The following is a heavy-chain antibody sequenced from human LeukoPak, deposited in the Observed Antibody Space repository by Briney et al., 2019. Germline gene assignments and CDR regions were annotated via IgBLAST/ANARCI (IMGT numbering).Heavy chain of an antibody. CDR1: GGSISSGYY. CDR2: MFHSGST. Sequence: SETLSLTCTVSGGSISSGYYWGWIRQPPGKGLEWIGSMFHSGSTYYNPSLKSRVTMSVDTSKNQFSLKLSSVTAADTAVYYCARVRYNWNRDFDYWGQGTLVTVSS. D-gene: IGHD1-20*01. V-gene: IGHV4-38-2*02. CDR3: ARVRYNWNRDFDY. J-gene: IGHJ4*02.